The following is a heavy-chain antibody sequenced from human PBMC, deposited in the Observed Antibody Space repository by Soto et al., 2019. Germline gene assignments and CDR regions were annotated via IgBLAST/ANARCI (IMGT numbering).Heavy chain of an antibody. Sequence: PSETLSLTCTVSSGSIRSYYWTWIRQPPGKGLEWIGYIYYSGSTYYNPSLKSRVTISVDTSKNQFSLKLSSVTAADTAVYYCAMGGDYYDSSGYPQGFDYWGQGTLVTVSS. D-gene: IGHD3-22*01. J-gene: IGHJ4*02. CDR2: IYYSGST. CDR1: SGSIRSYY. V-gene: IGHV4-59*06. CDR3: AMGGDYYDSSGYPQGFDY.